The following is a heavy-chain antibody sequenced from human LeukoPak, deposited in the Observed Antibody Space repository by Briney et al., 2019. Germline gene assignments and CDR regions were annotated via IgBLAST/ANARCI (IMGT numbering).Heavy chain of an antibody. V-gene: IGHV3-21*01. D-gene: IGHD3-22*01. CDR1: GFTFSSHN. Sequence: GGSLRLSCAASGFTFSSHNMNWVRQAPGEGLERVSSISGRGNYIFYADSVKGRFTISRDSAKNSLSLQMNSLRAEDTAVYYCAKDQGFDYYDSSGYYLDYWGQGTLVTVSS. CDR2: ISGRGNYI. J-gene: IGHJ4*02. CDR3: AKDQGFDYYDSSGYYLDY.